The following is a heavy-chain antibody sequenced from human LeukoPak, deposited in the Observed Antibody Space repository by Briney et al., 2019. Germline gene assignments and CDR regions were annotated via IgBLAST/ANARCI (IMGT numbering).Heavy chain of an antibody. CDR1: GFTFDDYA. Sequence: RRSLRLSCAASGFTFDDYAMHWVRQAPGKGLEWVSGISWDSGSIGYADSVKGRFTISRDNAKNSLYLQMNSLRTEDTALYHCAKGLEYSSSRGAFDIWGQGTMVTVSS. CDR2: ISWDSGSI. D-gene: IGHD6-6*01. CDR3: AKGLEYSSSRGAFDI. J-gene: IGHJ3*02. V-gene: IGHV3-9*01.